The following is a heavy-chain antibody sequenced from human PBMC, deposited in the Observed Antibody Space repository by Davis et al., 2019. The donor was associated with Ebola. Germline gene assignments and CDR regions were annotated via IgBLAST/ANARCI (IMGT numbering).Heavy chain of an antibody. CDR1: GYDFSSDW. Sequence: GESLKISCKGSGYDFSSDWIAWMRQMSGKGLELMGIIYPGDSDTRYSPSFQGQVTISADKSISTAYLQWNSLKASDTGLYYCAIAKYDFDSSGYFYDDWGQGTLLTVSS. CDR3: AIAKYDFDSSGYFYDD. J-gene: IGHJ4*02. CDR2: IYPGDSDT. D-gene: IGHD3-22*01. V-gene: IGHV5-51*01.